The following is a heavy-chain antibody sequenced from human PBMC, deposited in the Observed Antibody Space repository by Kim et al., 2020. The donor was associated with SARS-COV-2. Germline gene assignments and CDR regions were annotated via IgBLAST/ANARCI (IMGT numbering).Heavy chain of an antibody. J-gene: IGHJ4*02. Sequence: YAQKFQGRVTMTRDTSISTAYMELSRLRSDDTAVYYCAREGGAVAGFDYWGQGTLVTVSS. D-gene: IGHD6-19*01. V-gene: IGHV1-2*02. CDR3: AREGGAVAGFDY.